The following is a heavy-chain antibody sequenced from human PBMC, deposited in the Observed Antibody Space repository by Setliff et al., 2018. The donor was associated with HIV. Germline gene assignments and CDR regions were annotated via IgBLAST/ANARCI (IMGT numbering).Heavy chain of an antibody. CDR2: ILDYGKT. CDR3: ASRVYYYDCNNFLREVGFDP. D-gene: IGHD3-22*01. J-gene: IGHJ5*02. Sequence: PSETLSLTCTVSGDSMSDHHLSWIRQPPGKGLEWIGYILDYGKTYYNPSLQSRVTISVDTSKNQFSLPPTSVTAADTAVYYCASRVYYYDCNNFLREVGFDPWGQGTLVTVSS. V-gene: IGHV4-59*11. CDR1: GDSMSDHH.